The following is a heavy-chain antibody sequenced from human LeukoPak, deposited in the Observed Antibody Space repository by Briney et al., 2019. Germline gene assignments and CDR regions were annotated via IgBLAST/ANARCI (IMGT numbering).Heavy chain of an antibody. J-gene: IGHJ4*02. D-gene: IGHD6-6*01. CDR3: ARGGSPYY. V-gene: IGHV4-61*01. Sequence: SETLSLTCTVSGDSVSNDRYYWTWIRQSPGKGLEWIAYIRYSGHTNYNPSLDTRVTISLDASKNQLSLRLYSVTAADTAMYYCARGGSPYYWGQGTLVTVSS. CDR2: IRYSGHT. CDR1: GDSVSNDRYY.